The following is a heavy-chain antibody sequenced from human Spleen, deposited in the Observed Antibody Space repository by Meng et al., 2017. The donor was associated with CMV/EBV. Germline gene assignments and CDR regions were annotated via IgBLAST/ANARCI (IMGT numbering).Heavy chain of an antibody. CDR3: SSPPRTTIFGVVIP. CDR2: ISSSGTTR. V-gene: IGHV3-11*04. CDR1: GFTFSDYY. J-gene: IGHJ5*02. Sequence: VSGFTFSDYYMSWIRQAPGKGLEWVSYISSSGTTRYYAHSVRGRFTISRDNAKKSLYLQMDSLRAEDTAVYYCSSPPRTTIFGVVIPWGQGTLVTVSS. D-gene: IGHD3-3*01.